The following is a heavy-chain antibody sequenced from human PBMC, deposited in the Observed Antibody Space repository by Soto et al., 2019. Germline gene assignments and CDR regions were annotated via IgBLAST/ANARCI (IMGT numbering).Heavy chain of an antibody. D-gene: IGHD6-13*01. CDR2: FDPEDGET. CDR1: GYTLTELS. CDR3: ARGGWEIAAAGSIDY. V-gene: IGHV1-24*01. Sequence: ASVKVSCKVSGYTLTELSMHWVRQAPGKGLEWMGGFDPEDGETIYAQKFQGRVTMTEDTSTDTAYMELRSLRSDDTAVYYCARGGWEIAAAGSIDYWGQGTLVTVSS. J-gene: IGHJ4*02.